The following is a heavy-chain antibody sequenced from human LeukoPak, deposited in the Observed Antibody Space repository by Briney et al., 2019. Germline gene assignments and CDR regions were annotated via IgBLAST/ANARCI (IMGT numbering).Heavy chain of an antibody. J-gene: IGHJ4*02. D-gene: IGHD1-26*01. V-gene: IGHV4-31*03. CDR2: IYYSGST. Sequence: SQTLSLTCTVSGGSISSGGYYWSWIRQHPGKGLEWIGYIYYSGSTYYNPSLKSRVTISVDTSKNQFSLKLSSVTAADTAVYYCAREPRGRATAFDYWGQGTLVTVSS. CDR3: AREPRGRATAFDY. CDR1: GGSISSGGYY.